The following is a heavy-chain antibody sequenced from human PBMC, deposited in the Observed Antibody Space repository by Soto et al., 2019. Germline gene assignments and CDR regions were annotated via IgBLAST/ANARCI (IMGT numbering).Heavy chain of an antibody. D-gene: IGHD3-9*01. J-gene: IGHJ4*02. CDR1: GYTFTSYA. CDR3: ARVANYDILTGPFDY. CDR2: INAGNGNT. Sequence: ASVKVSCKASGYTFTSYAMHWVRQPPGQRLEWMGWINAGNGNTKYSQKFQGRVTITRDTSASTAYMDLSSLRSEDTAVYYCARVANYDILTGPFDYWGQGTLVTVSS. V-gene: IGHV1-3*01.